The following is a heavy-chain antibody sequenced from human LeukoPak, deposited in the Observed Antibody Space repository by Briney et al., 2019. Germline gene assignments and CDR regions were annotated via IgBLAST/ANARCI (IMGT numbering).Heavy chain of an antibody. CDR2: IYYSGST. CDR1: GASISSYY. D-gene: IGHD3-3*01. CDR3: AREENYDFWSGPEGWFDP. Sequence: SETLSLTCTVSGASISSYYWSWIRQPPGKGLEWIGYIYYSGSTNYNPSLKSRVTISVDTSKNQFSLKLSYVTAADTAVYYCAREENYDFWSGPEGWFDPWGQGTLVTVSS. J-gene: IGHJ5*02. V-gene: IGHV4-59*01.